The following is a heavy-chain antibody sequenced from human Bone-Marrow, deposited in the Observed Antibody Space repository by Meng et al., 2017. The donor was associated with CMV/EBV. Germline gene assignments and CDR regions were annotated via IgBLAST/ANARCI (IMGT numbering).Heavy chain of an antibody. CDR2: IIPILGIA. J-gene: IGHJ5*02. CDR1: GGTFSSYA. D-gene: IGHD2-2*01. CDR3: ARVPYCSSTSCYRNWFDP. V-gene: IGHV1-69*10. Sequence: SVKVSCKASGGTFSSYAISWVRQAPGQGLERMGGIIPILGIANYAQKFQGRVTITADKSTSTAYMELSSLRSEDTAVYYCARVPYCSSTSCYRNWFDPWGQGTLVTVSS.